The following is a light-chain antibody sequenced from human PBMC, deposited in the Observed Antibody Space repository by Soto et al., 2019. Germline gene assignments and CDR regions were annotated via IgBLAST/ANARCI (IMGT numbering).Light chain of an antibody. J-gene: IGLJ1*01. Sequence: QSVLTQPPSASGTPGQRVTISCSGSSSNIGSNTVNWYQQLPGTAPKLLIYSNNQRPSGVPDRFSGSKSGTSASLAISGLQSEDEADYYCAECDESLNGFYVFGTGNKVTVL. V-gene: IGLV1-44*01. CDR1: SSNIGSNT. CDR2: SNN. CDR3: AECDESLNGFYV.